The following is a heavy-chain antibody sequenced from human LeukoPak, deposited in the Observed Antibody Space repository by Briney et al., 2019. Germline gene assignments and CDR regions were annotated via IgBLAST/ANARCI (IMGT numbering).Heavy chain of an antibody. D-gene: IGHD2-2*01. Sequence: GGSLRLSCTASGFTFGDYAMSWFRQAPGKGLEWVGFIRSKAYGGTAEYAASVKGRFTISRDDSKSIAYLQMNSLKTEDTAVYYCTRVVPAARKYDAFDIWGQGTMVTVSS. J-gene: IGHJ3*02. V-gene: IGHV3-49*03. CDR1: GFTFGDYA. CDR3: TRVVPAARKYDAFDI. CDR2: IRSKAYGGTA.